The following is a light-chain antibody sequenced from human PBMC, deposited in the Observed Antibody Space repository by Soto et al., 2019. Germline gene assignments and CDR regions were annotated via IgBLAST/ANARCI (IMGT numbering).Light chain of an antibody. Sequence: EIVFTQSPATLSLLPVEVATLSCRASQSVRSYLAWNQQKPGQAPRLLIYDASNRATGIPARFSGSGSGTDFTLTISSLETEDFAVYYCQQSSNWLTFGGGTKVDIK. J-gene: IGKJ4*01. CDR2: DAS. CDR1: QSVRSY. CDR3: QQSSNWLT. V-gene: IGKV3-11*01.